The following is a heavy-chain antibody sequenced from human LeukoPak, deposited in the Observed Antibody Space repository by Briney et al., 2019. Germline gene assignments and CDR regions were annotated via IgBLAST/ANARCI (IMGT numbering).Heavy chain of an antibody. CDR2: INPNSGGT. J-gene: IGHJ4*02. V-gene: IGHV1-2*02. Sequence: ASVKVSCKASGYTFTGYYMHWVRQAPGQGLEWMGWINPNSGGTNYAQKFQGRVTMTRDTSISTAYMELSRLTSDDTAVYYCARDAWLVGATNPYYFDYWGQGTLVTVSS. CDR3: ARDAWLVGATNPYYFDY. CDR1: GYTFTGYY. D-gene: IGHD1-26*01.